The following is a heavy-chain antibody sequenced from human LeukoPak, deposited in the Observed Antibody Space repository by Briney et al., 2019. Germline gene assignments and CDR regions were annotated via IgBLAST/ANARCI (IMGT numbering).Heavy chain of an antibody. CDR1: GFTFSSYA. D-gene: IGHD2-15*01. CDR2: ISDSGDNM. Sequence: PGGSLRLSCAASGFTFSSYAMTWVRQAPGKGLECVSPISDSGDNMYNADSVKGRFTIFRDNSKISLYLQMNSLRDEDSAVYYCARARGDCRGSSCHSDYWGQGTLVIVSS. V-gene: IGHV3-23*01. CDR3: ARARGDCRGSSCHSDY. J-gene: IGHJ4*02.